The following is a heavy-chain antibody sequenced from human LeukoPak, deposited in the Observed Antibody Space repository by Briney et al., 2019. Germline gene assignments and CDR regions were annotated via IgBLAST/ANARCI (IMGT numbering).Heavy chain of an antibody. CDR3: ARDGYSGSEGFDY. Sequence: PSETLSLTCTVSGGSISSSSYYWGWIRQPPGKGLEWIGCIYYSGSTYYNPSLQSRVTTSVDTSKNQFSLKLSSVTAADTAVYYYARDGYSGSEGFDYGGQGTLVTVSS. J-gene: IGHJ4*02. CDR2: IYYSGST. D-gene: IGHD5-12*01. V-gene: IGHV4-39*07. CDR1: GGSISSSSYY.